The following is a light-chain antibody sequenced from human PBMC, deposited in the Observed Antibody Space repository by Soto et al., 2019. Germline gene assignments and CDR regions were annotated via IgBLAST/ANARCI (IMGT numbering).Light chain of an antibody. CDR3: QQYGSSLIT. V-gene: IGKV3-15*01. CDR2: GAS. Sequence: EIVMTQSPATLSVSPGERATLSCRASQSVSSNLAWYQQKPGQAPRLLIYGASTRATGIPARFSGSGSGTDFTLTISSLQSGDFAVYYCQQYGSSLITFGQGTRLEIK. J-gene: IGKJ5*01. CDR1: QSVSSN.